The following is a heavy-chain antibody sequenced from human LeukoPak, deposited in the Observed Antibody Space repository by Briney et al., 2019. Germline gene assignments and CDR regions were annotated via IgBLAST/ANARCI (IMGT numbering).Heavy chain of an antibody. J-gene: IGHJ6*03. CDR2: IYYSGST. D-gene: IGHD4-23*01. V-gene: IGHV4-59*12. Sequence: PSETLSLTCSVSGGSIGSYYWSWIRQPPGKGLEWIGYIYYSGSTNYNPSLKSRVTMSVDTSKNQFSLKLSSVTAADTAVYYCAREATVVTPVYYYYMDVWGKGTTVTVSS. CDR1: GGSIGSYY. CDR3: AREATVVTPVYYYYMDV.